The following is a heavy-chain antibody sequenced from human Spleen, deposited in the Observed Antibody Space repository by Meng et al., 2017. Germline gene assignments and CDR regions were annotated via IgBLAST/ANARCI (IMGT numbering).Heavy chain of an antibody. D-gene: IGHD4-17*01. CDR2: INPSGGRT. J-gene: IGHJ5*02. Sequence: QGELVQSGAEVKTPGASVKVSCKASGYTFTRYYMHWVRQAPGQGLEWIGIINPSGGRTTYAQKFQGRVTVTRDTSASTVYMELRSLTSEDTAVYYCARDAYYGDYEINWFDPWGQGTLVTVSS. V-gene: IGHV1-46*01. CDR1: GYTFTRYY. CDR3: ARDAYYGDYEINWFDP.